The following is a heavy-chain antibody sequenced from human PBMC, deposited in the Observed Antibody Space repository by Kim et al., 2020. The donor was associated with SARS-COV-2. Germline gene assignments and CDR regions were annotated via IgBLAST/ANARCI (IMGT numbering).Heavy chain of an antibody. CDR1: GFTFSSYG. Sequence: GGSLRLSCAASGFTFSSYGMHWVRQAPGKGLEWVAVIWYDGSNKYYADSVKGRFTISRDNSKNTLYLQMNSLRAEDTAVYYCARETELRLGELSHFDYWGQGTLVTVSS. V-gene: IGHV3-33*01. CDR3: ARETELRLGELSHFDY. CDR2: IWYDGSNK. D-gene: IGHD3-16*02. J-gene: IGHJ4*02.